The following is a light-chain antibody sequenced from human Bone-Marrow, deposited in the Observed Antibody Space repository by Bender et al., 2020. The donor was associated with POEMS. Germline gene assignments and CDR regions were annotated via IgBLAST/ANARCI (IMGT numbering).Light chain of an antibody. J-gene: IGLJ2*01. CDR1: SGDVGGYNR. V-gene: IGLV2-8*01. CDR3: NSYAGSNNFVV. CDR2: DVS. Sequence: QSALTQPPSASGSPGQSVTISCTGTSGDVGGYNRVSWYQQHPGTAPKLMIYDVSKRPSGVPDRFSGSKSGNTASLTVSGLQAEDEADYYCNSYAGSNNFVVFGGGIKLTVL.